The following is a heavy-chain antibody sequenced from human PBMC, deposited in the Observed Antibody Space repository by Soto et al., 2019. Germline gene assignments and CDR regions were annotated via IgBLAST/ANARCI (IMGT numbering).Heavy chain of an antibody. J-gene: IGHJ5*02. V-gene: IGHV1-69*02. CDR3: ARSIAARPSWFDP. Sequence: SVKVSCKASGGTFSSYTISWVRQAPGQGLEWMGRIIPILGIANYAQKFQGRVTITADKSTSTAYMELSSLRSEDTAVYYCARSIAARPSWFDPWGQGTLVTVSS. CDR1: GGTFSSYT. D-gene: IGHD6-6*01. CDR2: IIPILGIA.